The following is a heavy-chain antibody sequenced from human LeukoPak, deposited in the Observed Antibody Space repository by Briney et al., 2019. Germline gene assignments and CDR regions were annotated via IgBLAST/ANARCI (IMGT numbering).Heavy chain of an antibody. CDR3: ARFMITFGGVID. CDR1: GFTFSDYY. V-gene: IGHV4-59*08. J-gene: IGHJ4*02. CDR2: IYYSGST. Sequence: LRLSCAASGFTFSDYYMSWIRQPPGKGLEWIGYIYYSGSTNYNPSLKSRVTISVDTSKNQFSLKLSSVTAADTAVYYCARFMITFGGVIDWGQGTLVTVSS. D-gene: IGHD3-16*02.